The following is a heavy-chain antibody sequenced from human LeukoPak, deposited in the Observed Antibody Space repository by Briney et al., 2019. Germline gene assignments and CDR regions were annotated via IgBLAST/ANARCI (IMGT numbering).Heavy chain of an antibody. Sequence: SETLSLTCAVYGGSFSGYYWSWIRQPPGKGLEWIGYIYYSGSTNYNPSLKSRVTISVDTSKNQFSLKLSSVTAADTAVYYCARSEDCGGDRHSPVYYYYYYMDVWGKGTTVTVSS. CDR1: GGSFSGYY. CDR2: IYYSGST. J-gene: IGHJ6*03. CDR3: ARSEDCGGDRHSPVYYYYYYMDV. D-gene: IGHD2-21*02. V-gene: IGHV4-59*01.